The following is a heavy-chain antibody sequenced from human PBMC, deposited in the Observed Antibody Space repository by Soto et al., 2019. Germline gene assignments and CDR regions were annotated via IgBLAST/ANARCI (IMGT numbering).Heavy chain of an antibody. CDR2: ISSSSSTI. D-gene: IGHD6-19*01. Sequence: GGALRLSCAASGFTFISYSMNWVLQAPWKGLEWVSYISSSSSTIYYADSVKGRFTISRDNAKNSLYLQMNSLRDEDTAVYYCARERYSSGLNWFDPWGKGTLVTVSS. J-gene: IGHJ5*02. CDR1: GFTFISYS. V-gene: IGHV3-48*02. CDR3: ARERYSSGLNWFDP.